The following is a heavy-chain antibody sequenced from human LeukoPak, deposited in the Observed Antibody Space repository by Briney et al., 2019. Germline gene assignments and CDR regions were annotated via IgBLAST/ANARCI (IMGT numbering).Heavy chain of an antibody. D-gene: IGHD3-10*01. CDR1: GFTFSSYA. J-gene: IGHJ4*02. CDR3: AKDGLWFGESQYYFDY. V-gene: IGHV3-23*01. CDR2: ISANGGST. Sequence: GGSLRLSCAASGFTFSSYAMSWVRQAPGKGLEWVSTISANGGSTYYADSVKGRFTISRDNSNNTLYLHLHSLRAEDTAVYYYAKDGLWFGESQYYFDYWGQETLVTVSS.